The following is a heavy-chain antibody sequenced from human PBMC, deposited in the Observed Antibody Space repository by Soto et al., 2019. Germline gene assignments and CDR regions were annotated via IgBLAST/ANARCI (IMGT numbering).Heavy chain of an antibody. CDR1: GYTFTSYG. CDR3: ATRSPAFDY. V-gene: IGHV1-18*01. CDR2: ITTDKGKT. J-gene: IGHJ4*02. Sequence: VWTGPEVQKPGASVKVSCKTSGYTFTSYGISWVRQAPGQGLEWMGWITTDKGKTTYAQKFQGRVTMTTDTSTSTAYMELRSLRSDDTAVYYCATRSPAFDYWGQGTLVTVSS.